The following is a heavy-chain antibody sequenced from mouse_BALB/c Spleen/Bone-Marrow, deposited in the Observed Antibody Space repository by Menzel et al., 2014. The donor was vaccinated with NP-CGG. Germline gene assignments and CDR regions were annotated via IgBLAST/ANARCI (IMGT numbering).Heavy chain of an antibody. J-gene: IGHJ1*01. CDR2: IRSGSSTI. D-gene: IGHD4-1*01. Sequence: EVQRVESGGGLVQPGGSRRLSCAASGFTFSSFGMHWVRQAPEKGLEWVAYIRSGSSTIFYVDTVKGRFTISRDNPKNTPFLKMTSLRSEDTAMYYCTRGGNWDDFDVWGAGTTVTVSS. V-gene: IGHV5-17*02. CDR3: TRGGNWDDFDV. CDR1: GFTFSSFG.